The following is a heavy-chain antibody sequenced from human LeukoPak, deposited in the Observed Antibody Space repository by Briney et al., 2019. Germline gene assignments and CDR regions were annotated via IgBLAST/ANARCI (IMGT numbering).Heavy chain of an antibody. V-gene: IGHV4-39*07. CDR1: GGSISTSSYY. CDR2: IFYSGST. CDR3: SRGRYCSSTSCYFYYYYYMDV. D-gene: IGHD2-2*01. J-gene: IGHJ6*03. Sequence: SETLSLTCTVSGGSISTSSYYWGWVRQPPGKGLEWIGNIFYSGSTYYSPSLKSRVTISLDTSRNQFSLKLSSVTAADTAVYYCSRGRYCSSTSCYFYYYYYMDVWGKGTTVTVSS.